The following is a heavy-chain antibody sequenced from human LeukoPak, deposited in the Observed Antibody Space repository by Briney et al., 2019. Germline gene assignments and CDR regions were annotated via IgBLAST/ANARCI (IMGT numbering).Heavy chain of an antibody. D-gene: IGHD6-13*01. Sequence: SETLSLTCAVYGGSFGGYYWSWIRQPPGKGLEWIGEINHSGSTNYNPSLKSRVTISVDTSKNQFSLKLSSVTAADTAVYYCARVGSSWYLSGMDVWGQGTTATVSS. CDR3: ARVGSSWYLSGMDV. J-gene: IGHJ6*02. CDR1: GGSFGGYY. V-gene: IGHV4-34*01. CDR2: INHSGST.